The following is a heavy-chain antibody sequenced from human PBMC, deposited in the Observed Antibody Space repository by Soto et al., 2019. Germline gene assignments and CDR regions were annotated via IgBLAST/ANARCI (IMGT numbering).Heavy chain of an antibody. CDR2: ISYDGSNK. V-gene: IGHV3-30-3*01. CDR3: ARELRDGYNWNTAFAY. D-gene: IGHD1-1*01. J-gene: IGHJ4*02. Sequence: GGSLRLSCAASGFTFSSYAMHWVRQAPGKGLEWVTVISYDGSNKYYADSVKGRFTISRDNSKNTLYLQMNSLRAEDTAVYYCARELRDGYNWNTAFAYWGQGTLVTVSS. CDR1: GFTFSSYA.